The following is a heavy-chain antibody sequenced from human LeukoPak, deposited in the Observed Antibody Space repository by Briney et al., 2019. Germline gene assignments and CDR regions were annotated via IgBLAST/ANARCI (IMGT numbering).Heavy chain of an antibody. V-gene: IGHV1-8*01. J-gene: IGHJ5*02. CDR3: AKGDYVWGSYRSEYNWFDP. Sequence: GASVKVSCKASGYTFTSYDINWVRQATGQGLEWMGWMNPNSGNTGYAQKFQGRVTVTRNTSISTAYMELSSLRSEDTAVYYCAKGDYVWGSYRSEYNWFDPWGQGTLVTVSS. CDR1: GYTFTSYD. CDR2: MNPNSGNT. D-gene: IGHD3-16*02.